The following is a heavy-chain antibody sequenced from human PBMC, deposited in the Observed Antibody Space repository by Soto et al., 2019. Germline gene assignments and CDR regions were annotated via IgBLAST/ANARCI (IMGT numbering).Heavy chain of an antibody. V-gene: IGHV4-39*01. CDR3: ARGRLGSFSALDI. Sequence: SETLSLTCALSGDSISSFTYYWGWIRQPPGKGLEWIGNIFHSGSTYYNPSLKSRVTISVDTSRNQFSLKLTSVTAADTAVYYCARGRLGSFSALDIWGRGTMVTV. CDR2: IFHSGST. CDR1: GDSISSFTYY. D-gene: IGHD1-26*01. J-gene: IGHJ3*02.